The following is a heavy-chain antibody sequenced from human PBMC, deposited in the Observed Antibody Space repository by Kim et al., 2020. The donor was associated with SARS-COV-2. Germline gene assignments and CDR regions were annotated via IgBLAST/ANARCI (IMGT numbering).Heavy chain of an antibody. CDR2: FDPDDGET. CDR1: GYTLTELS. D-gene: IGHD5-12*01. Sequence: SVKVSCKVSGYTLTELSMHWVRQAPGKGLEWMGGFDPDDGETIYAQKFQGRVTMTEDTSTDTAYMELSSLRSEDTAVYYCATPFPHSGYDRPYYYYGMDVWSQGTTVTVSS. CDR3: ATPFPHSGYDRPYYYYGMDV. J-gene: IGHJ6*02. V-gene: IGHV1-24*01.